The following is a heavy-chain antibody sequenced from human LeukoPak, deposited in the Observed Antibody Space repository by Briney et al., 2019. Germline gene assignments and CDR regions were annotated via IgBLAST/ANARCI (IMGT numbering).Heavy chain of an antibody. D-gene: IGHD6-19*01. CDR1: GGSFSGYY. CDR2: INHSGST. CDR3: ARVSGWHQRLGAFDI. Sequence: SETLSLTCAVYGGSFSGYYWSWIRQPPGKGLEWIGEINHSGSTNYNPSLKSRVTISVDTSKNQFSLKLSSVTAADTAVYYRARVSGWHQRLGAFDIWGQGTMVTVSS. V-gene: IGHV4-34*01. J-gene: IGHJ3*02.